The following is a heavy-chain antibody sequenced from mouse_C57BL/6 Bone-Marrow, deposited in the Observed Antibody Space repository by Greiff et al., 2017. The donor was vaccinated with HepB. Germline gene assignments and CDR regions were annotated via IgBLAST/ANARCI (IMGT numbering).Heavy chain of an antibody. V-gene: IGHV1-42*01. CDR3: ATNQDYFDY. CDR2: INPSTGGT. Sequence: EVQLQQSGPELVKPGASVKISCKASGYSFTGYYMNWVKQSPEKSLEWIVEINPSTGGTTYNQKFKAKATLTVDKSSSTAYMQLKSLTSEDSAVYYCATNQDYFDYWGQGTTLTVSS. D-gene: IGHD1-3*01. CDR1: GYSFTGYY. J-gene: IGHJ2*01.